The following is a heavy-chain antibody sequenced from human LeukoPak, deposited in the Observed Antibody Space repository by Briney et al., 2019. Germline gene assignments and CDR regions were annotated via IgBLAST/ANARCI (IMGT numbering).Heavy chain of an antibody. CDR3: ARDRVVGLGIDNAFDI. CDR1: GGTFSSYA. V-gene: IGHV1-69*01. Sequence: SVKVSCKASGGTFSSYAISWVRQAPGQGLEWMGGIIPVFGTANYAQKFQGRVTITADESTSTAYMELSSMRSEDTAVYYCARDRVVGLGIDNAFDIWGHGTMVTVSS. D-gene: IGHD2-15*01. CDR2: IIPVFGTA. J-gene: IGHJ3*02.